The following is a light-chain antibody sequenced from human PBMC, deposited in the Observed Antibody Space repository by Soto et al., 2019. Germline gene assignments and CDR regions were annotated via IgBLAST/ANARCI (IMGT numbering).Light chain of an antibody. CDR1: QSVSTN. CDR3: QQYKRVPPST. CDR2: GSS. V-gene: IGKV3-15*01. Sequence: EIVMTQSPATLSVSPGDRATLSCRASQSVSTNLAWYQQKPGQAPRLLIYGSSTRATGVPARFSGSGSGTEFTLSISSLQSEDFALYYCQQYKRVPPSTFGQGTKVETK. J-gene: IGKJ1*01.